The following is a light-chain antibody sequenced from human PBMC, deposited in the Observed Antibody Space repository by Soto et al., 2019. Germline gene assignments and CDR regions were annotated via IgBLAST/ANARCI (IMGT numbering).Light chain of an antibody. J-gene: IGKJ2*01. V-gene: IGKV1-5*03. CDR3: QQTKNYSPYT. CDR2: KAS. Sequence: DIQMTQSPSTLSASVGDRVTITCRSSESISRWLARYQQKPGEAPKLLIYKASTLQSGVPSRFSGSGSGTDFILTISSLQPDDFATYYCQQTKNYSPYTFGQGTRLEIK. CDR1: ESISRW.